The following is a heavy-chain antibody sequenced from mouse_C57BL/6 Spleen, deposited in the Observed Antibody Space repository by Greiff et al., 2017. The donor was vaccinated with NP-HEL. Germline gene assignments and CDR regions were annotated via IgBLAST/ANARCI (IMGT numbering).Heavy chain of an antibody. CDR2: IDPETGGT. CDR1: GYTFTDYE. CDR3: TRSGNFYYAMDY. J-gene: IGHJ4*01. V-gene: IGHV1-15*01. Sequence: VQLQQSGAELVRPGASVTLSCKASGYTFTDYEMHWVKQTPVHGLEWIGAIDPETGGTAYNQKFKGKAILTADKSSSTAYMELRSLTPEDSAVYYCTRSGNFYYAMDYWGQGTSVTVSS. D-gene: IGHD3-1*01.